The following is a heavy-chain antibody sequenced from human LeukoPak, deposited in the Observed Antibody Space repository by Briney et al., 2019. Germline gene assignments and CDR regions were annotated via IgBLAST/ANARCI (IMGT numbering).Heavy chain of an antibody. J-gene: IGHJ4*02. CDR3: ARVTPYSIGAYDY. CDR1: GFTFSSYE. Sequence: GGSLRLSCAASGFTFSSYEMNWVRQAPGKGLEWVSYISSSGSTIYYADSVKGRFTISRDNAKNSLYLQMNSLRAEDTAVYYCARVTPYSIGAYDYWGQGTLVTVSS. CDR2: ISSSGSTI. V-gene: IGHV3-48*03. D-gene: IGHD6-6*01.